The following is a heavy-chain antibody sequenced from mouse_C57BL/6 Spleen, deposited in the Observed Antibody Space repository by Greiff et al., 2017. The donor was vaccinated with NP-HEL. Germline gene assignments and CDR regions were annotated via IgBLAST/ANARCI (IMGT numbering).Heavy chain of an antibody. V-gene: IGHV1-18*01. CDR2: INPNNGGT. D-gene: IGHD2-4*01. CDR3: ARSIYYDYDERPYYAMDY. J-gene: IGHJ4*01. Sequence: EVKVVESGPELVKPGASVKIPCKASGYTFTDYNMDWVKQSHGKSLEWIGDINPNNGGTIYNQKFKGKATLTVDKSSSTAYMELRSLTSEDTAVYYCARSIYYDYDERPYYAMDYWGQGTSVTVSS. CDR1: GYTFTDYN.